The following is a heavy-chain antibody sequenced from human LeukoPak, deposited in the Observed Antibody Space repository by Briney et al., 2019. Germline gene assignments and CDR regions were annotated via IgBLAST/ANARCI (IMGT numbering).Heavy chain of an antibody. Sequence: GGSLRLPCAASGFTVSSSYMSWVRQAPGKGLEWVSALYSGGTTYYPDSVKGRFTISRDNSKNTLYLQMNSLRAEDTAVYYCARDRGSNWFDPWGQGTLVAVSS. V-gene: IGHV3-53*01. CDR2: LYSGGTT. D-gene: IGHD3-10*01. J-gene: IGHJ5*02. CDR3: ARDRGSNWFDP. CDR1: GFTVSSSY.